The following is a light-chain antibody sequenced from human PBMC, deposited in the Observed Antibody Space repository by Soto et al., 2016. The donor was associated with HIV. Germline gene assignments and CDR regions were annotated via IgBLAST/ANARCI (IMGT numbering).Light chain of an antibody. Sequence: SYELTQPPSVSVAPGKTARITCGGDNLGSKSVHWCQQKPGQAPVLVVYDDSDRPSGIPERFSGSNSGNTATLTISRVEAGDEADYYCQVWGSTSDPWVFGGGTKLTVL. CDR3: QVWGSTSDPWV. CDR1: NLGSKS. CDR2: DDS. V-gene: IGLV3-21*03. J-gene: IGLJ3*02.